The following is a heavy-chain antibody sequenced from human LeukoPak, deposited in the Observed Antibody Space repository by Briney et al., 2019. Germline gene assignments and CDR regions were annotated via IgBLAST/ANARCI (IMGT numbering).Heavy chain of an antibody. Sequence: SETLSLTCTVSGGSISSSSYYWGWIRQPPGKGLEWIGRIYYSGSTYYNPSLKSRVTISVDTSKNQFSLKLSSVTAADTAVYYCARIDYGGGYYYYYYYYMDVWGKGTTVTVSS. J-gene: IGHJ6*03. CDR1: GGSISSSSYY. CDR3: ARIDYGGGYYYYYYYYMDV. CDR2: IYYSGST. D-gene: IGHD3-16*01. V-gene: IGHV4-39*01.